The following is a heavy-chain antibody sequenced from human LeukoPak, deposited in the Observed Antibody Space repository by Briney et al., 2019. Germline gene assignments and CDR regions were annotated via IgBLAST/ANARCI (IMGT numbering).Heavy chain of an antibody. D-gene: IGHD3-22*01. CDR1: GFTFSSYG. J-gene: IGHJ4*02. CDR2: ITYDGSNK. CDR3: AKDSSGYRANPDY. V-gene: IGHV3-30*18. Sequence: GGSLRLSCAASGFTFSSYGMHWVRQAPGKGLEWVAVITYDGSNKYYADSVKGRFTISRDNSKNTLYLQMNSLRAEDTAVYYCAKDSSGYRANPDYWGQGTLVTVSS.